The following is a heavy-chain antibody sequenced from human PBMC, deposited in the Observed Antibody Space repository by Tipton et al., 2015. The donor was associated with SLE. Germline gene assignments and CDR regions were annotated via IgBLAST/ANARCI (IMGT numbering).Heavy chain of an antibody. CDR1: GGSISVYY. J-gene: IGHJ4*02. D-gene: IGHD3-22*01. V-gene: IGHV4-59*01. CDR2: IYHNGIT. CDR3: ARGPGYNFGRVDY. Sequence: TLSLTCTVSGGSISVYYWNWIRQPPGKGLEWVGHIYHNGITNYNPSLKSRVTISVDTSKNQFSLKVNSVTAADTAVYYSARGPGYNFGRVDYWGQGTLVTVSS.